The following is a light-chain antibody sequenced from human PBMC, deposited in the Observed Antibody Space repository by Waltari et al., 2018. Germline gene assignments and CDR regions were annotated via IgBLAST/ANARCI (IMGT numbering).Light chain of an antibody. CDR3: CSYAGSYVV. CDR2: EVS. CDR1: SSDVGSYNY. V-gene: IGLV2-11*01. Sequence: QSALTQPRSVSGSPGQSVTISCTGTSSDVGSYNYVSWYQQYPGKVPKLMIYEVSKRPSGVPDRFSGSKSGNTASLTISGLQAEDEADYYCCSYAGSYVVFGGGTKLTVL. J-gene: IGLJ2*01.